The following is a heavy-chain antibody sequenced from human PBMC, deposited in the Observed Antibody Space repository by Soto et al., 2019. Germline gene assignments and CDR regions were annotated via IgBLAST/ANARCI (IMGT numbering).Heavy chain of an antibody. J-gene: IGHJ4*02. V-gene: IGHV3-30*18. CDR3: AKGEVRGIIPSYFDY. CDR2: ISNDGSNE. CDR1: GFTFRWFG. Sequence: GGSLRLSCAGSGFTFRWFGMNWVRQAPGKGLEWVARISNDGSNEYYVDSVKGRFTISRDNSKNTLYLQMDSLRAEDTAVYYCAKGEVRGIIPSYFDYWGLGTLVTGSS. D-gene: IGHD3-10*01.